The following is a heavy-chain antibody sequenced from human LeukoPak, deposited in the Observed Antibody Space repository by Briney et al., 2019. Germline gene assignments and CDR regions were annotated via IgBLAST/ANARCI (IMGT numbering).Heavy chain of an antibody. J-gene: IGHJ4*01. V-gene: IGHV4-59*08. D-gene: IGHD3-22*01. CDR1: GASINNNF. CDR2: IYSSGSA. CDR3: ARHRDYYDT. Sequence: SETLSLTCTVSGASINNNFWTWIRQPPGKGLEWIGCIYSSGSANYNPSLKSRVIISGDTSKNQISLNLTSVTAADTAVYFCARHRDYYDTWGHGTLVTVSS.